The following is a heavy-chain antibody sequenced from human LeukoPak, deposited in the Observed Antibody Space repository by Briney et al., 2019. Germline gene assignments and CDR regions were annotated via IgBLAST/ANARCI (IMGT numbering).Heavy chain of an antibody. Sequence: GGSLRLSCAASGFTFRYGIHWVRQAPGKGREGVGVIWYDGSEKEYAESVKGRFTISRDNSKNPVYLQMTSLRVEDTAMYYCAKQGTFTSSSSWFLDSWGQGTLVTVSS. V-gene: IGHV3-33*06. J-gene: IGHJ4*02. CDR3: AKQGTFTSSSSWFLDS. CDR1: GFTFRYG. D-gene: IGHD6-13*01. CDR2: IWYDGSEK.